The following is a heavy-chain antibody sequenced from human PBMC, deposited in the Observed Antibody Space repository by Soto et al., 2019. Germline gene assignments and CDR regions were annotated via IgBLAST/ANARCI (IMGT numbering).Heavy chain of an antibody. Sequence: KQSQTLSLTCTVSGGSISSSSYYWGWIRQPPGKGLEWIGSIYYSGSTYYNPSLKSRVTISVDTSKNQFSLKLSSVTAADTAVYYCARSHLAACDPWGQGTLVTVSS. D-gene: IGHD6-13*01. CDR3: ARSHLAACDP. CDR1: GGSISSSSYY. V-gene: IGHV4-39*01. J-gene: IGHJ5*02. CDR2: IYYSGST.